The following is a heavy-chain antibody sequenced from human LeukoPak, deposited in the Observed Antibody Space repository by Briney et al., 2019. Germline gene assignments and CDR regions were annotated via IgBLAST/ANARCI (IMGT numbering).Heavy chain of an antibody. D-gene: IGHD6-13*01. Sequence: SETLSLTCTVSGGSISSGDYYWRWIRQPPGKHLEWIGYIYYSGSTYYNPSLNSRVTISVDTSTNQFSLKLSSVTAADTGVYYCARGTAAASVSFDPWGQGTLVTVFS. CDR3: ARGTAAASVSFDP. CDR1: GGSISSGDYY. V-gene: IGHV4-30-4*01. J-gene: IGHJ5*02. CDR2: IYYSGST.